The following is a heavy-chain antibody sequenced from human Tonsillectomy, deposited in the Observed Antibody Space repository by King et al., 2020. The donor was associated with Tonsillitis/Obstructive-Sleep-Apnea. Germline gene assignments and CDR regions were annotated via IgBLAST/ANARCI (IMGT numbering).Heavy chain of an antibody. CDR2: IYYIGST. V-gene: IGHV4-31*03. J-gene: IGHJ4*02. CDR1: GGSIRRGGYY. Sequence: QLQLQESGPGLVKPSQTLSLTCTVSGGSIRRGGYYWSWIRQHPGKGLEWIGYIYYIGSTYYNPSLEGRITITVDTSNNQFSLKLSSVTAADTAVYYCARGLSEHDPYCVGDGYRSPYHFDYWGQGTLVTVSS. D-gene: IGHD2-21*02. CDR3: ARGLSEHDPYCVGDGYRSPYHFDY.